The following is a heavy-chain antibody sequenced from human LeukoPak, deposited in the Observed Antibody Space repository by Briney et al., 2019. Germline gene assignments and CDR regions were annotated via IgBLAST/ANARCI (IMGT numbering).Heavy chain of an antibody. CDR2: MNPNSGNT. Sequence: GASVKVSCKASGYIFTNYYMHWVRQATGQGLEWMGWMNPNSGNTGYAQKFQGRVTITRNTSISTAYMELSSLRSEDTAVYYCARFKVHAFDIWGQGTMVTVSS. CDR3: ARFKVHAFDI. J-gene: IGHJ3*02. CDR1: GYIFTNYY. V-gene: IGHV1-8*03.